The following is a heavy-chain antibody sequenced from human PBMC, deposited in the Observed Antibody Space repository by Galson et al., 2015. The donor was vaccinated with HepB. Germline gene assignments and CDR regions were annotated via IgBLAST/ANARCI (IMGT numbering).Heavy chain of an antibody. CDR1: GFTFDDYA. CDR2: ISWNSGSI. CDR3: AKDTAHIAAAFDI. J-gene: IGHJ3*02. Sequence: SLRLSCAASGFTFDDYAMHWVRQAPGKGLEWVSGISWNSGSIGYADSVKGRFTISRDNAKNSLYLQMNSLRAEDTALYYCAKDTAHIAAAFDIWGQGTMVTVSS. D-gene: IGHD6-13*01. V-gene: IGHV3-9*01.